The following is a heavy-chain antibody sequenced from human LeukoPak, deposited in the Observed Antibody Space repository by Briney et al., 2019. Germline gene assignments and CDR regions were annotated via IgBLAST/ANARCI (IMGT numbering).Heavy chain of an antibody. CDR2: IIPIFGTA. D-gene: IGHD3-10*01. V-gene: IGHV1-69*06. J-gene: IGHJ3*02. Sequence: GASVKVSCKASGGTFSSYAISWVRQAPGQGLERMGGIIPIFGTANYAQKFQGRVTITADKSTSTAYMELSSLRSEDTAVYYCAREGGYYYGSGNDDAFDIWGQGTMVTVSS. CDR1: GGTFSSYA. CDR3: AREGGYYYGSGNDDAFDI.